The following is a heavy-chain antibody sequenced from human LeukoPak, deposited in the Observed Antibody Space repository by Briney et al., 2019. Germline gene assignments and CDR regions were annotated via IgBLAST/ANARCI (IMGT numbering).Heavy chain of an antibody. V-gene: IGHV1-18*01. J-gene: IGHJ4*02. Sequence: GASVKVSCKASGYTFTSYGISWVRQAPGQGLEWMGWISAYNGNTNYAQKLQGRVTKTTDTSTSTAYMELRSLRSDDTAVYYCARVYYYDSSGYYLLDYWGQGTLVTVSS. CDR3: ARVYYYDSSGYYLLDY. CDR1: GYTFTSYG. D-gene: IGHD3-22*01. CDR2: ISAYNGNT.